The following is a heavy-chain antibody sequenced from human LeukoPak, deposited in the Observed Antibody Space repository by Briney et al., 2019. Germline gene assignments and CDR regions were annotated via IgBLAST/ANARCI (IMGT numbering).Heavy chain of an antibody. Sequence: GGSLRLSCAASGFTFSSYWMSWVRQAPGKGLEWVANIKQDGSEKYYVDSVKGRFTISRDNAKNSLYLQMNSLRAEDTAVYYCARDTPMWNYYDSSGYYDYWGQGTLVTVSS. V-gene: IGHV3-7*01. D-gene: IGHD3-22*01. CDR3: ARDTPMWNYYDSSGYYDY. J-gene: IGHJ4*02. CDR2: IKQDGSEK. CDR1: GFTFSSYW.